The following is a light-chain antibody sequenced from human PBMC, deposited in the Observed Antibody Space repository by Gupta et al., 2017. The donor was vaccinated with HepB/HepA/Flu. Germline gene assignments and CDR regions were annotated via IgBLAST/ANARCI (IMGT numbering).Light chain of an antibody. CDR2: GAS. CDR1: QSVSSNY. V-gene: IGKV3-20*01. J-gene: IGKJ5*01. Sequence: LTQSPGTLSLSPGASATLSCRASQSVSSNYLAWYQQKPGQAPRLLIYGASIMATGIPDRFSGSGSGTEFTLTISRLEPEDFAVYYCQQYGSSPLTFGQGTRLEIK. CDR3: QQYGSSPLT.